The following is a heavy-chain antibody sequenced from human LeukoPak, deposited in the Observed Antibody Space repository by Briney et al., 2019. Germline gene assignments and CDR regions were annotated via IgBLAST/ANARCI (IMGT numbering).Heavy chain of an antibody. V-gene: IGHV4-38-2*02. J-gene: IGHJ4*02. D-gene: IGHD1-14*01. CDR3: ARVYGAFDI. CDR1: GYSISSGYY. CDR2: IYHSGST. Sequence: SETLSLTCTVSGYSISSGYYWGWIRQPPGKGLEWIGSIYHSGSTYYNPSLKSRVTISVDTSKNQFSLKLSSVTAADTAVYYCARVYGAFDIWGQGTLVTVSS.